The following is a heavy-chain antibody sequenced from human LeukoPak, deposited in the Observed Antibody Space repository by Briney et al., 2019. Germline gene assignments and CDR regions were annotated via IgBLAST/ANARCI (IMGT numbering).Heavy chain of an antibody. D-gene: IGHD1-26*01. CDR1: GFTFSDYY. CDR3: ARWGAATWEGFFDY. CDR2: SSSSGSST. Sequence: GGSLRLSCAASGFTFSDYYMSWIRQAPGKGREWVSYSSSSGSSTHYADSVKGRFTISRENAKKSLYLQMNSLRAEDTAVYYCARWGAATWEGFFDYWGQGTLVTVSS. V-gene: IGHV3-11*01. J-gene: IGHJ4*02.